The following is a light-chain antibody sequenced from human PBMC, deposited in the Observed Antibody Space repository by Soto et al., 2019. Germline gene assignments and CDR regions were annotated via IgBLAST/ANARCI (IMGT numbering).Light chain of an antibody. CDR3: QQSYSTPRT. Sequence: DIQMTQSPGSLSASLGGRVTITCRASQSISSYLNWYQQKPGKAPKLLIYAASSLQSGVPSRFSGSGSGTDFTLTISSLQPEDFATYYCQQSYSTPRTFGQGTKVDIK. CDR1: QSISSY. J-gene: IGKJ1*01. V-gene: IGKV1-39*01. CDR2: AAS.